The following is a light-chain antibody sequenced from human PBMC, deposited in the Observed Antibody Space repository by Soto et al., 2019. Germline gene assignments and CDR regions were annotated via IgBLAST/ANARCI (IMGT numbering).Light chain of an antibody. CDR1: SSNIGAGYD. V-gene: IGLV1-40*01. CDR2: GNS. J-gene: IGLJ2*01. CDR3: QSYASSLGGSV. Sequence: QSVLTQPPSVSGAPGQRVTISCTGSSSNIGAGYDVHWYQQLPGTAPKLLIYGNSNRPSGVPDRFSGSKSGTSASLAITGLQAEDEADYYCQSYASSLGGSVFGGGTKLTV.